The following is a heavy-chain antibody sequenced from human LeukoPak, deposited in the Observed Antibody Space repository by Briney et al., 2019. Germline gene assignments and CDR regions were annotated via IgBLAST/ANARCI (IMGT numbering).Heavy chain of an antibody. CDR2: MNPNSGNT. CDR1: GYTFTSYD. CDR3: ARATEYSSSSDY. J-gene: IGHJ4*02. D-gene: IGHD6-6*01. Sequence: ASVKVSCKASGYTFTSYDINWVRQATGQGLEWKGWMNPNSGNTGYAQKFQGRVTMTRNTSISTAYMELSSLRSEDTAVYYCARATEYSSSSDYWGQGTLVTVSS. V-gene: IGHV1-8*01.